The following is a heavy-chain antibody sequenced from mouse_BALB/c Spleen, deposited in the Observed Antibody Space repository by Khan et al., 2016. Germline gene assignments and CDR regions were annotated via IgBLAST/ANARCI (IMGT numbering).Heavy chain of an antibody. J-gene: IGHJ4*01. CDR2: IRGETNNHAI. D-gene: IGHD2-3*01. CDR3: TRYDQDAVDY. CDR1: GFTFSDAW. Sequence: EVKLEVSGGGLVQPGGSMKLSCAASGFTFSDAWMDWVRQSPERGLEWVAEIRGETNNHAIYYAVTGKGRFTISRDDSKGSVYLQRNSLRAEDTGIYYCTRYDQDAVDYWGQGTSVTVSS. V-gene: IGHV6-6*01.